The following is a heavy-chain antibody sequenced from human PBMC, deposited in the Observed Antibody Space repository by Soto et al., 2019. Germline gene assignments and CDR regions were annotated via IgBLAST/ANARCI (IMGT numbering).Heavy chain of an antibody. J-gene: IGHJ4*02. Sequence: QITLKESGPTLVKPTQTLTLTCSFSGFSLSTTGVGVGWIRQPPGKALEWLGFAYWDDDNRYSPSLKSRLTITQDPSGTQVALTMTNMDPVDTPTYFCAHRRGGYNWDDAHFDYWGQGTLVTVSS. CDR2: AYWDDDN. CDR1: GFSLSTTGVG. CDR3: AHRRGGYNWDDAHFDY. V-gene: IGHV2-5*02. D-gene: IGHD1-20*01.